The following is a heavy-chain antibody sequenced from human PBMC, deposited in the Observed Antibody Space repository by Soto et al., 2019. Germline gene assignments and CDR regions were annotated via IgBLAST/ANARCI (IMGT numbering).Heavy chain of an antibody. V-gene: IGHV3-23*01. CDR3: AHRTGFDY. J-gene: IGHJ4*02. CDR2: ISGSGGGT. Sequence: EVQLWESGGGLVQPGGSLRLSCAVSGYTFSSFDMSWVRQAPGKGLEWVSTISGSGGGTNYADSVKGRFTISRDISTYTVSLQMISLRAEGTAVYYCAHRTGFDYWGQGALVTVSS. CDR1: GYTFSSFD.